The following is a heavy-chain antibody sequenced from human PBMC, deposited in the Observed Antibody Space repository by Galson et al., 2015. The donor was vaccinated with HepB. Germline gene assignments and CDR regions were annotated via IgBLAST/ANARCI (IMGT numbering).Heavy chain of an antibody. D-gene: IGHD4-17*01. V-gene: IGHV1-18*04. J-gene: IGHJ4*02. Sequence: SVKVSCKASGYTFTSYGISWVRQAPGQGLEWMGWISAYNGNTNYAQKLQGRVTMTTDTSTSTAYMELRSLRSDDTAVYYCARGRGYGDYLYYFDYWGQGTLVAVPS. CDR3: ARGRGYGDYLYYFDY. CDR2: ISAYNGNT. CDR1: GYTFTSYG.